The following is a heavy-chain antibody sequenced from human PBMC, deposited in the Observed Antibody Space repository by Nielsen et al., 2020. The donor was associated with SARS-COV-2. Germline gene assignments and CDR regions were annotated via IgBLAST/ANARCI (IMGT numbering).Heavy chain of an antibody. CDR2: INWNGGST. Sequence: GESLKISCAASGFTFDDYGMSWVRQAPGKGLEWVSGINWNGGSTGYADSVKGRFTISRDNAKNSLYLQMNSLRAEDTALYHCASIPWFGEPVDAFDIWDQGTMVTVSS. CDR3: ASIPWFGEPVDAFDI. D-gene: IGHD3-10*01. J-gene: IGHJ3*02. V-gene: IGHV3-20*01. CDR1: GFTFDDYG.